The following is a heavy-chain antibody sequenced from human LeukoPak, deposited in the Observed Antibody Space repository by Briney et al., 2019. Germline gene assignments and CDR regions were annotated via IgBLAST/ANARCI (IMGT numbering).Heavy chain of an antibody. CDR3: ARATYYYDSSGHDY. Sequence: SETLSLTCTVSGGSISSYYWSWIRQPAGKGLEWIGRIYTSGSTNYNPSLKSRVTISADTSKNQFSLKLSSVTAADTAVYYCARATYYYDSSGHDYWGQGTLVTVSS. V-gene: IGHV4-4*07. J-gene: IGHJ4*02. D-gene: IGHD3-22*01. CDR1: GGSISSYY. CDR2: IYTSGST.